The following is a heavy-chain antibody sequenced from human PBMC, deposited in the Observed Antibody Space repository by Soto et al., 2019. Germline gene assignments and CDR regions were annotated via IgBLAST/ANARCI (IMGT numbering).Heavy chain of an antibody. V-gene: IGHV4-4*02. Sequence: ASETLSLTCAVSSGSISSSNWWSWVRQPPGKGLEWIGEIYHSGSTNYNPSLKSRVTISVDKSKNQFSLKLSSVTAADTAVYYCASSHITGTVSLDAFDIWGQGTMVTVSS. CDR2: IYHSGST. CDR3: ASSHITGTVSLDAFDI. D-gene: IGHD1-7*01. J-gene: IGHJ3*02. CDR1: SGSISSSNW.